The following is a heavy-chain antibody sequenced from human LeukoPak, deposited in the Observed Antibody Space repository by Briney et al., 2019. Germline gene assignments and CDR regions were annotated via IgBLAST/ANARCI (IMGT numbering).Heavy chain of an antibody. J-gene: IGHJ4*02. CDR3: ARQIRGSSSPRNFDY. Sequence: SSETLSLTCGVSGYSISSGYYWGWIRQPPGKGLEWIGSMHHSGSTYYNASLKSRVTISADTSKNQFSLKLSSVTAADTAVYYCARQIRGSSSPRNFDYWGQGTLVTVSS. CDR1: GYSISSGYY. V-gene: IGHV4-38-2*01. D-gene: IGHD6-6*01. CDR2: MHHSGST.